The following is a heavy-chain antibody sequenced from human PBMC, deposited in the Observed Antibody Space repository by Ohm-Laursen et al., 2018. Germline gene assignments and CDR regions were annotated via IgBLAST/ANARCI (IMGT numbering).Heavy chain of an antibody. CDR2: IYHSGST. Sequence: GTLSLTCPVSGYSISSGYYWGWIRQPPGKGLEWIGSIYHSGSTYYNPSLKSRVTISVDTSKNQFSLKLSSVTAADTAVYYCARDWSDHYYDSSGYPDWYFDLWGRGTLVTVSS. CDR3: ARDWSDHYYDSSGYPDWYFDL. J-gene: IGHJ2*01. V-gene: IGHV4-38-2*02. CDR1: GYSISSGYY. D-gene: IGHD3-22*01.